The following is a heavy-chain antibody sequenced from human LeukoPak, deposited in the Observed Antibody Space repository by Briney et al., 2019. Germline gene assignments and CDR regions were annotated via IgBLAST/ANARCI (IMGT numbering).Heavy chain of an antibody. CDR3: AREAEPIFGVVMGYYYYMDV. CDR1: GGSISSNY. CDR2: ILYTGST. D-gene: IGHD3-3*01. V-gene: IGHV4-59*12. Sequence: SETLSLTCTVSGGSISSNYWSWIRQPPGKGPEWIGYILYTGSTNYNPSLKSRVTISVDTSKNQFSLRLSSVTAADTAVYYCAREAEPIFGVVMGYYYYMDVWGKGTTVTVSS. J-gene: IGHJ6*03.